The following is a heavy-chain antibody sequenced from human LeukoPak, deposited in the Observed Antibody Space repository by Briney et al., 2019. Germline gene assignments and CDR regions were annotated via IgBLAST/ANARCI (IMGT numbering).Heavy chain of an antibody. CDR2: FIPIFGTA. V-gene: IGHV1-69*05. Sequence: ASVKVSCKASGGTFSSYAISWVRQAPGLGLRWLGGFIPIFGTANYAQKFQGRVTITTDESTSTAYMELSSLRSEDTAVYYCTRDRGSGSYYGDYWGQGTLVTVSS. J-gene: IGHJ4*02. D-gene: IGHD1-26*01. CDR1: GGTFSSYA. CDR3: TRDRGSGSYYGDY.